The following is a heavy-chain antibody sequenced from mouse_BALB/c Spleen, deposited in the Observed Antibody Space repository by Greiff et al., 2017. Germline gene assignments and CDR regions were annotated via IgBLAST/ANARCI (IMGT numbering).Heavy chain of an antibody. J-gene: IGHJ4*01. V-gene: IGHV1S33*01. CDR1: GYTFTSYD. CDR2: IYPGDGST. D-gene: IGHD2-3*01. CDR3: ARERPHGAMDY. Sequence: SGPELVKPGALVKISCKASGYTFTSYDINWVKQRPGQGLEWIGWIYPGDGSTKYNEKFKGKATLTADKSSSTAYMQLSSLTSENSAVYFCARERPHGAMDYWGQGTSVTVSS.